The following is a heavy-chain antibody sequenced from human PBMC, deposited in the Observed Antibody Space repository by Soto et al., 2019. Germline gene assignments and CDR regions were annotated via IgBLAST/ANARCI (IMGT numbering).Heavy chain of an antibody. CDR1: GFSFRNYD. D-gene: IGHD3-3*01. CDR3: AKLKGGLGRFYGMDA. Sequence: DEQLVESGGGSLQPGGSLRLSCAASGFSFRNYDMTWVRQSPGKGLEWVSLISSGGGTTNYADSVKGRFSISRDNSQNMLYLQMNGLRGEDTALYYCAKLKGGLGRFYGMDAWGQGTMVIVSS. V-gene: IGHV3-23*04. J-gene: IGHJ6*02. CDR2: ISSGGGTT.